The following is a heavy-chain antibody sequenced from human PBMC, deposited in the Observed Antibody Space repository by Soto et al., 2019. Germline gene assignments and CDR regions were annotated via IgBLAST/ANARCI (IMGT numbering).Heavy chain of an antibody. CDR1: GYPFTSYD. V-gene: IGHV1-8*01. CDR2: MNPNSGNT. J-gene: IGHJ3*02. Sequence: ASVKVSCKASGYPFTSYDINWVRQATGQGLEWMGWMNPNSGNTGYAQKFQGRVTMTRNTSISTAYMELSSLRSEDTAVYYCASKYDFWSGSYDAFDIWGQGTMVTVSS. D-gene: IGHD3-3*01. CDR3: ASKYDFWSGSYDAFDI.